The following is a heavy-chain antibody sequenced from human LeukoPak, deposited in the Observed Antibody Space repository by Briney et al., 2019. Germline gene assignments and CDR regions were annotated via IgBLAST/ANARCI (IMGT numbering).Heavy chain of an antibody. V-gene: IGHV3-30*02. J-gene: IGHJ2*01. CDR2: IWYGGSNK. D-gene: IGHD3-10*01. CDR1: GFTFSSFG. CDR3: AKDPGGPGSF. Sequence: PGGSLRLSCAASGFTFSSFGMHWVRQAPGKGLEWVAVIWYGGSNKYYADSVKGRFTISRDNSKNTLYLQMNSLRAEDTAVYYCAKDPGGPGSFWGRGTLVTVSS.